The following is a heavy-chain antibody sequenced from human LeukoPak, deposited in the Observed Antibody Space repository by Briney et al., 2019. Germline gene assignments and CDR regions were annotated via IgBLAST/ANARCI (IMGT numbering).Heavy chain of an antibody. Sequence: ASVKVSCKASGYTFTTYGITWVRQAPGQGLEWMGWISTYNGKTNYAQKFQGRVTMTTDTSASTAYMELRSLRSDDTAVYYCARGVSVTGDGYNYGWFDPWGQGTLVTVSS. J-gene: IGHJ5*02. CDR2: ISTYNGKT. CDR1: GYTFTTYG. D-gene: IGHD5-24*01. CDR3: ARGVSVTGDGYNYGWFDP. V-gene: IGHV1-18*01.